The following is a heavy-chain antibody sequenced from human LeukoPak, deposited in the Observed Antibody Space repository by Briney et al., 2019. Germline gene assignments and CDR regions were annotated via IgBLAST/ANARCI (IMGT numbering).Heavy chain of an antibody. Sequence: SETLSLTCTVSGGSISHYNWSWIRQPPGKGLEWFGSIYTNGGTNYNPSLKSRVSISVDTSKNQFSLNLSSVTAADTAVYYCARDINGYYYDSHGHYPTDLWGQGTLVTVSS. D-gene: IGHD3-22*01. CDR3: ARDINGYYYDSHGHYPTDL. CDR1: GGSISHYN. V-gene: IGHV4-4*09. CDR2: IYTNGGT. J-gene: IGHJ5*02.